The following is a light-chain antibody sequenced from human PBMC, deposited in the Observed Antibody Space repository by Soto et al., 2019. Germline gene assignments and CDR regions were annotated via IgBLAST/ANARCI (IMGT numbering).Light chain of an antibody. CDR2: AAS. V-gene: IGKV1-9*01. CDR1: QGISSY. Sequence: DIQLTQSPSFLSASVGDRVTITCRASQGISSYLAWYQQKPGKAPKLLIYAASTLQSGVPSRFSGSGSGTELNLTISSLQPEDFATYYCQQLNSYPPTFVGENKVESK. CDR3: QQLNSYPPT. J-gene: IGKJ4*02.